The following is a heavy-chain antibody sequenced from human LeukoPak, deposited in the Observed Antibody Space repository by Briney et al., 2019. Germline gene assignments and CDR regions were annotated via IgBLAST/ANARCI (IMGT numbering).Heavy chain of an antibody. CDR3: ARAREGSYYKLRDYYYYYYMDV. CDR2: MNPNSGNT. V-gene: IGHV1-8*02. CDR1: GYTFTSYY. D-gene: IGHD3-10*01. Sequence: ASVKVSCKASGYTFTSYYMHWVRQATGQGLEWMGWMNPNSGNTGYAQKFQGRVTMTRNTSISTAYMELSSLRSEDTAVYYCARAREGSYYKLRDYYYYYYMDVWGKGTTVTISS. J-gene: IGHJ6*03.